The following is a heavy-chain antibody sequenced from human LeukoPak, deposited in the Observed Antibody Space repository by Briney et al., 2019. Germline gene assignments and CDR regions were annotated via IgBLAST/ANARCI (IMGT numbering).Heavy chain of an antibody. V-gene: IGHV1-2*02. CDR1: WYTFTGYY. J-gene: IGHJ4*02. D-gene: IGHD2-2*01. CDR3: ARANPLYCSSTTCLFDY. CDR2: VKPNSGDT. Sequence: ASVKGSCKGFWYTFTGYYIHWVRQAPGQGVWWMGRVKPNSGDTNYAQKFQGRVTMTRDTSISTAHMELSRLRSDDTAVYYCARANPLYCSSTTCLFDYWGQGTLVTVSS.